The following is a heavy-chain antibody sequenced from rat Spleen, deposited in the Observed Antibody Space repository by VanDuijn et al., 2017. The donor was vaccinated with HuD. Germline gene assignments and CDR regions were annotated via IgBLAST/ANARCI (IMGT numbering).Heavy chain of an antibody. Sequence: EVQLVESGGGLVQPGRSMKLSCAASGLSFSNYDMAWVRQAPTKGLEWVPSIRPSGTISHYRDSVKGRFTISRDNAKNTLYLQMDSLKSEDTATYYCATDGYYDGIYYSVYVMDAWAQGASVTVSS. CDR3: ATDGYYDGIYYSVYVMDA. D-gene: IGHD1-12*02. J-gene: IGHJ4*01. CDR2: IRPSGTIS. CDR1: GLSFSNYD. V-gene: IGHV5-25*01.